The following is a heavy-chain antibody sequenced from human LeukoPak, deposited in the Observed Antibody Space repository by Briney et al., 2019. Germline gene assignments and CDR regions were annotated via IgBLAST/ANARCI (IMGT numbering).Heavy chain of an antibody. D-gene: IGHD6-13*01. J-gene: IGHJ4*02. Sequence: GGSLRLSCAASGFTFSTYGMHWVRQAPGKGLEWVAVIADDGRDKHHADSVKGRFTISRDNSKNTLLLQMNSLRAEDTGVYYCVKDGALSAASYYFDYWGQGTLVTVSS. CDR2: IADDGRDK. CDR3: VKDGALSAASYYFDY. CDR1: GFTFSTYG. V-gene: IGHV3-30*18.